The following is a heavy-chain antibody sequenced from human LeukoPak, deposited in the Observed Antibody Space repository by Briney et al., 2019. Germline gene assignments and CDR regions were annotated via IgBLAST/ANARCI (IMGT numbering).Heavy chain of an antibody. J-gene: IGHJ4*02. CDR1: GYTFTSYY. D-gene: IGHD3-22*01. CDR3: ARDDPGYDSSGPYDY. V-gene: IGHV1-46*01. Sequence: ASVKVSCKASGYTFTSYYMHWVRQAPGQGLEWMGIINPSGGSTSYAQKFQGRVTMTRDTSTSPVYMELSSLRSEDTAVYYCARDDPGYDSSGPYDYWGQGTLVTVSS. CDR2: INPSGGST.